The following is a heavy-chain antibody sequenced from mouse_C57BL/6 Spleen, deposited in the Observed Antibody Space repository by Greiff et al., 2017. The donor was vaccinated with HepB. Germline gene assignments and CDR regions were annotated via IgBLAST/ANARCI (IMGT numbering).Heavy chain of an antibody. Sequence: QVQLQQPGAELVKPGASVKLSCKASGYTFTSYWMHWVKQRPGQGLEWIGMIHPNSGSTNYNEKFKSKATLTVDKSSSTAYMQLSSLTSEDSAVYYCARHGSSHYYFDYWGQGTTLTVSS. J-gene: IGHJ2*01. D-gene: IGHD1-1*01. CDR1: GYTFTSYW. CDR2: IHPNSGST. V-gene: IGHV1-64*01. CDR3: ARHGSSHYYFDY.